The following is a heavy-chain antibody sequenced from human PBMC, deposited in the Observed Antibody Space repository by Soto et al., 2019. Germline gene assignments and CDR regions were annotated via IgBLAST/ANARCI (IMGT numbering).Heavy chain of an antibody. D-gene: IGHD2-2*01. J-gene: IGHJ4*02. CDR3: APRRSGHTSTGGGGFDY. CDR1: GYTFTTHY. CDR2: INPTSGVT. Sequence: QVQLVQSGAEVRKPGASVKLSCKASGYTFTTHYMHWVRQAPGQGLEWMGWINPTSGVTNYAQKFKGRVTMTRDTSITTAYMELSRLTSVDTALYYCAPRRSGHTSTGGGGFDYWGQGTLVTVSS. V-gene: IGHV1-2*02.